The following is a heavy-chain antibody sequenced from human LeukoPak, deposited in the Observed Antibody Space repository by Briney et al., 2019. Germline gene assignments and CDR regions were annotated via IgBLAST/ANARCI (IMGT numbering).Heavy chain of an antibody. CDR3: VKDQSGSGSW. CDR2: ITSDGGST. D-gene: IGHD3-10*01. V-gene: IGHV3-64D*06. CDR1: GFTFSTYA. J-gene: IGHJ4*02. Sequence: GGSLRLSCSASGFTFSTYAMHWVRQAPGKGLEYVSSITSDGGSTYYADSVKGRFTISRDNSKNTLYLQVNSLRPEDTAVYYCVKDQSGSGSWWGQGTLVTASS.